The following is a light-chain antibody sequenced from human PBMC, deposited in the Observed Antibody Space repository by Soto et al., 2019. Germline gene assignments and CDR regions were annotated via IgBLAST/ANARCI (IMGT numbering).Light chain of an antibody. CDR1: SSDVGGYNY. Sequence: QSALTQPASVSGSPGQSITISCTGTSSDVGGYNYVSWYQQHPDKAPKLMIYDVSNRPSGVSNRFSGSKSGNTASLTISGLQAEDEADYYCSSYTASSAPYVVGTGTTLTVL. CDR2: DVS. V-gene: IGLV2-14*01. J-gene: IGLJ1*01. CDR3: SSYTASSAPYV.